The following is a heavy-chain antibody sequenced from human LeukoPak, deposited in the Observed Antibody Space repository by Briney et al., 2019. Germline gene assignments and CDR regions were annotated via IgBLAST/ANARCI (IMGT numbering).Heavy chain of an antibody. D-gene: IGHD3-22*01. CDR3: TRGVDYYDSSGTIDY. CDR2: VWYDGSKT. V-gene: IGHV3-33*01. Sequence: GRSLRLSCAASGFTFSSYAMHWVRQAPGKGLEWVAVVWYDGSKTYSADSVKGRITISRDDSKNTLYLQMNSLRAEDTAVYYCTRGVDYYDSSGTIDYWGQGTLVTVSS. CDR1: GFTFSSYA. J-gene: IGHJ4*02.